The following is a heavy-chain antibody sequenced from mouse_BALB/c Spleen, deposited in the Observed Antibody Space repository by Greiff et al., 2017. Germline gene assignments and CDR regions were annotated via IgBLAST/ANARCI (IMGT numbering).Heavy chain of an antibody. CDR1: GYTFTSYW. D-gene: IGHD3-1*01. Sequence: QVQLQQPGAELVRPGASVKLSCKASGYTFTSYWINWVKQRPGQGLEWIGNIYPSDSYTNYNQKFKDKATLTVDKSSSTAYMQLSSPTSEDSAVYYCTRSGGGAWFAYWGQGTLVTVSA. CDR2: IYPSDSYT. CDR3: TRSGGGAWFAY. J-gene: IGHJ3*01. V-gene: IGHV1-69*02.